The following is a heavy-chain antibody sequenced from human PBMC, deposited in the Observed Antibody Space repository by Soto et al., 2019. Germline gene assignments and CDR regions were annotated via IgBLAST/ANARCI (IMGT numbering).Heavy chain of an antibody. D-gene: IGHD3-10*01. V-gene: IGHV3-23*01. CDR3: ANGDAGMVRGVMIAFPDY. CDR1: GFTFSSYA. Sequence: GGSLRLSCAASGFTFSSYAMSWVRQAPGKGLEWVSAISGSGGSTYYADSVKGRFTISRDNSKNTLYLQMNSLRAEDTAVYYCANGDAGMVRGVMIAFPDYWGQGTLVTVSS. CDR2: ISGSGGST. J-gene: IGHJ4*02.